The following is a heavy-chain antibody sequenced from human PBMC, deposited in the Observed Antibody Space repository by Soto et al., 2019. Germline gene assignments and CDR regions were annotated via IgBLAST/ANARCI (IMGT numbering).Heavy chain of an antibody. J-gene: IGHJ4*02. CDR2: ISGNGGRI. CDR3: ATQGY. V-gene: IGHV3-9*03. Sequence: EVQLAESGGGLVQPGRSLRLSCAASGLTFDDYAMHWVRQAPGKGLEWVSGISGNGGRIGYADSVKGRFTISRVNTKNSLYLQMHSVRVEDMAFYYCATQGYWGQGTLVTVSS. CDR1: GLTFDDYA.